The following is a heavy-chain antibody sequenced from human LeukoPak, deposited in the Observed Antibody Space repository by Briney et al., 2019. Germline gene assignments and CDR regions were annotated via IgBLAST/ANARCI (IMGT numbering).Heavy chain of an antibody. J-gene: IGHJ3*02. V-gene: IGHV3-23*01. CDR3: ARVVTMVRGVIALQAFDI. D-gene: IGHD3-10*01. CDR1: GFTFSSYA. CDR2: ISGSGGST. Sequence: GGSLRLSCAASGFTFSSYAMSWVRQAPGKGLEWVSAISGSGGSTYYADSVKGRFTISRDNSKNTLYLQMNSLRAEDTAVYYCARVVTMVRGVIALQAFDIWGQGTVVTVSS.